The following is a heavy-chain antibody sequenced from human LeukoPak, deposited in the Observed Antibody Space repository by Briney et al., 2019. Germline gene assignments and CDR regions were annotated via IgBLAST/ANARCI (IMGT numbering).Heavy chain of an antibody. J-gene: IGHJ4*02. V-gene: IGHV3-23*01. D-gene: IGHD5-18*01. CDR2: ISGSGGST. Sequence: PGGSLRLSCAASGFTFSSYAMSWVRQAPGKGLEWVSAISGSGGSTYYADSVKGRFTISRDNSKNTPYLQMNSLRAEDTAVYYCAKDSRYSSVFDYWGQGTLVTVSS. CDR1: GFTFSSYA. CDR3: AKDSRYSSVFDY.